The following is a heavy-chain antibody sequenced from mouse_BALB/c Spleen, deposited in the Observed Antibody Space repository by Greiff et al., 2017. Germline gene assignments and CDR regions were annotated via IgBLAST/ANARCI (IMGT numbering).Heavy chain of an antibody. CDR1: GYSITSDYA. CDR2: ISYSGST. CDR3: ARGTDYFDY. V-gene: IGHV3-2*02. Sequence: EVKLMESGPGLVKPSQSLSLTCTVTGYSITSDYAWNWIRQFPGNKLEWMGYISYSGSTSYNPSLKSRISITRDTSKNQFFLQLNSVTTEDTATYYCARGTDYFDYWGQGTTLTVSS. J-gene: IGHJ2*01.